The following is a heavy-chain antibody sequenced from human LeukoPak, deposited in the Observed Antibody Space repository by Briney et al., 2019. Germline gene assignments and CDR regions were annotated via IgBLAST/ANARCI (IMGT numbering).Heavy chain of an antibody. CDR3: ATQDSSSWYFDS. V-gene: IGHV4-61*02. Sequence: SETLSLTRTVSGGSVSSGNYFWSWIRQPAGKGLEWIARIHPSGSTNYDPSLKSRVTISVDTSNTQFSLKLSSVTAADSAVYYCATQDSSSWYFDSWGQGTLVTVSS. J-gene: IGHJ4*02. D-gene: IGHD6-13*01. CDR1: GGSVSSGNYF. CDR2: IHPSGST.